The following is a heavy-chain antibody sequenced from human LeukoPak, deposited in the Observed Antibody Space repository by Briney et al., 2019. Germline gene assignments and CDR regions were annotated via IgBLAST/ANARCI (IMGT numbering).Heavy chain of an antibody. D-gene: IGHD3-22*01. CDR1: GGTFSSYA. CDR2: IIPIFGTA. CDR3: ATWARGIVVVTLDY. J-gene: IGHJ4*02. V-gene: IGHV1-69*06. Sequence: SVKVSCKASGGTFSSYAISWVRQAPGQGLEWMGGIIPIFGTANYAQKFQGRVTMIEDTSTDTAYMELSSLRSEDTAVYYCATWARGIVVVTLDYWGQGTLVTVSS.